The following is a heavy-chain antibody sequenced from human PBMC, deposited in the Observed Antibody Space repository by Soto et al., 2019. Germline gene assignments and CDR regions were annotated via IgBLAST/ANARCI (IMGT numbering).Heavy chain of an antibody. CDR1: GGSFSGYY. J-gene: IGHJ4*02. V-gene: IGHV4-34*01. CDR2: INHSGST. Sequence: PSETLSLTCAVYGGSFSGYYWSWIRQPPGKGLEWIGEINHSGSTNYNPSLKSRVTISVDTSKNQFSLKLSSVTAADTAVYYCARVDYKAFDYWGQGTLVTVSS. CDR3: ARVDYKAFDY. D-gene: IGHD4-4*01.